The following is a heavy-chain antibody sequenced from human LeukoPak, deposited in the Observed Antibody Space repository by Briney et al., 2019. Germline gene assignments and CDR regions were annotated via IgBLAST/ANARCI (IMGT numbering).Heavy chain of an antibody. CDR1: GFTFSNFG. V-gene: IGHV3-48*04. CDR3: ARVGDGGDFAY. CDR2: MSSRSSTI. D-gene: IGHD3-16*01. Sequence: PGGSLRLSCAASGFTFSNFGVNWVRQAPGKGLEWVSYMSSRSSTIYYADSVKGRFTIARDNAKNSLYLQMNSLRAEDTAVYYCARVGDGGDFAYWGQGTLVTVSS. J-gene: IGHJ4*02.